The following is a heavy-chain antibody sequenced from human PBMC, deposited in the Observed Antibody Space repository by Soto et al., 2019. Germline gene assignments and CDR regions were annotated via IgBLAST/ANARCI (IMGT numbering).Heavy chain of an antibody. D-gene: IGHD3-16*01. CDR1: GASFRGHD. J-gene: IGHJ4*02. V-gene: IGHV4-34*01. CDR2: LGHSGGN. Sequence: SEALSLIGAGYGASFRGHDWSWLRPPPGKSLEGIGDLGHSGGNVYNPALESRVIISEDSSDNRFSLTLTSVTAADTAVYYCARHGGYYFDYWGQGAPVTVSS. CDR3: ARHGGYYFDY.